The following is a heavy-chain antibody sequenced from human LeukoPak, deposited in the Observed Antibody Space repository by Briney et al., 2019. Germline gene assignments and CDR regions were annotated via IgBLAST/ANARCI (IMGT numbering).Heavy chain of an antibody. CDR3: ARAGDIVVVPAAPGYFDY. Sequence: GGSLRLSCAASGFTFSSYSMNWVRQAPGKGLEWVSSISSSSSYIYYADSVKGRFTISRDNAKNTLYLQMNSLRAEDTAVYYCARAGDIVVVPAAPGYFDYWGQGTLVTVSS. CDR1: GFTFSSYS. CDR2: ISSSSSYI. V-gene: IGHV3-21*01. D-gene: IGHD2-2*01. J-gene: IGHJ4*02.